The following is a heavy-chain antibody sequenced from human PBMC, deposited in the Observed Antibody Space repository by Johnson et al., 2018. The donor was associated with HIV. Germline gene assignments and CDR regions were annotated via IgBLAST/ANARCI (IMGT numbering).Heavy chain of an antibody. Sequence: VQLVESGGGVVQPGRSLRLSCATSGFTFSNYWMHWVRQAPGKGLVWVSRINNDGSRTNYADSVKGRFTISRDNAKNTLYLQMSSLRADDTAVYYCVRDDYAFHIWGQGTMVTVSS. J-gene: IGHJ3*02. CDR3: VRDDYAFHI. V-gene: IGHV3-74*01. CDR2: INNDGSRT. D-gene: IGHD2-21*02. CDR1: GFTFSNYW.